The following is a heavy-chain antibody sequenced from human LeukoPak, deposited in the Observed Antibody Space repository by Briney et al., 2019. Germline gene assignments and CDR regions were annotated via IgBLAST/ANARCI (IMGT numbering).Heavy chain of an antibody. CDR2: IIPIFGTA. CDR3: AAQMRRLLGGRDY. D-gene: IGHD3-16*01. Sequence: SVKVSCKASGGTFSSYAISWVRQAPGQGLEWMGGIIPIFGTANYAQKFQGRVTITTDESTSAAYMELSSLRSEDTAVYYCAAQMRRLLGGRDYWGQGTLVTVSS. V-gene: IGHV1-69*05. CDR1: GGTFSSYA. J-gene: IGHJ4*02.